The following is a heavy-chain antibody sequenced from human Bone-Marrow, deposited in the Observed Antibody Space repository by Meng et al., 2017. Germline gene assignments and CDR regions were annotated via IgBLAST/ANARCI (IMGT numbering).Heavy chain of an antibody. Sequence: SVKVSCKAPGGIFSNSVVGWVRQAPGQGLEWMGGINGVFGTTNYAQKFQGRVTITTDESMSTVYMELARLTSEDTAVYYCARDEDISAAGKLFGDYWGQGTLVTVSS. CDR3: ARDEDISAAGKLFGDY. CDR1: GGIFSNSV. D-gene: IGHD6-13*01. CDR2: INGVFGTT. V-gene: IGHV1-69*05. J-gene: IGHJ4*02.